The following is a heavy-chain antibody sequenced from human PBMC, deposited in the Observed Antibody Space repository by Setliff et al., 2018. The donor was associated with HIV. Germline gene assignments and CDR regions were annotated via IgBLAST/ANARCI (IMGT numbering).Heavy chain of an antibody. CDR2: MYYRGTT. CDR3: VRQGLTMNRGVPAPILYYFDD. V-gene: IGHV4-39*01. D-gene: IGHD3-10*01. CDR1: GGSIISSSYY. J-gene: IGHJ4*02. Sequence: SETLSLTCTVSGGSIISSSYYWGWIRQPPGKGLEWIGTMYYRGTTYNNPSLKSRVTFSADTSKNQFSLNLNSVTATDTAVYYCVRQGLTMNRGVPAPILYYFDDWGQGILVTVSS.